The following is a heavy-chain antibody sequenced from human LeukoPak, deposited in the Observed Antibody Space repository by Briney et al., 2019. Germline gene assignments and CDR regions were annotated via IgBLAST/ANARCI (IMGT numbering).Heavy chain of an antibody. J-gene: IGHJ4*02. CDR3: ATESWIQGEDY. CDR1: GGSMSSYY. Sequence: PSETLSLTCTVSGGSMSSYYWIWIRQPPGKGLEWIGYIYYTGSINYNPSLKSRVTISVDTSKNQFSLRLTSVTAADTAVYYCATESWIQGEDYWGQGTLVTVSS. V-gene: IGHV4-59*08. D-gene: IGHD5-18*01. CDR2: IYYTGSI.